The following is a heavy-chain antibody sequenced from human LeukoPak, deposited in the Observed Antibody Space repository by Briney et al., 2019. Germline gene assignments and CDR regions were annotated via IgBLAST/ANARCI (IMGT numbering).Heavy chain of an antibody. CDR2: ISGSGGST. J-gene: IGHJ6*03. V-gene: IGHV3-23*01. Sequence: TGGSLRLSCAASGFTFEASAMSWVRQAPGKGLEWVSAISGSGGSTYYADSVKGRFTISRDNSKNTLYLQMNSLRAEDTAVYYCAKCPRIYDFWSGYYYYYMDVWGKGTTVTVSS. CDR1: GFTFEASA. D-gene: IGHD3-3*01. CDR3: AKCPRIYDFWSGYYYYYMDV.